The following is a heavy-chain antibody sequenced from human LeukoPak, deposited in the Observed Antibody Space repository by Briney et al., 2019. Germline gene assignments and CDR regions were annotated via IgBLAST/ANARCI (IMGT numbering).Heavy chain of an antibody. CDR1: GFTFSNYW. Sequence: GGSLRLSCAASGFTFSNYWMHWVRQAPGKGLEWVSSISSSSSYIYYADSVKGRFTISRDNAKNSLYLQMNSLRAEDTAVYYCARRIVGATTIVDDYFDYWGQGTLVTVSS. V-gene: IGHV3-21*01. J-gene: IGHJ4*02. CDR2: ISSSSSYI. D-gene: IGHD1-26*01. CDR3: ARRIVGATTIVDDYFDY.